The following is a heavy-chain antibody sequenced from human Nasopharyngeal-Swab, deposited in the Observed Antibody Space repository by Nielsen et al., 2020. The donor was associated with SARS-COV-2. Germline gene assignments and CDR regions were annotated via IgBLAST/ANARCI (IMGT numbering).Heavy chain of an antibody. V-gene: IGHV4-59*01. Sequence: SETLSLTCSVSGGSISSSHWNWIRLPPGKGLEWIGHIYHTGITNYNPSLKSRVTMSVDTSKNQFSLRLSSVTPADTAVYYCARSSGWYLDNWGQGTLVTVSS. J-gene: IGHJ4*02. CDR2: IYHTGIT. CDR1: GGSISSSH. D-gene: IGHD6-19*01. CDR3: ARSSGWYLDN.